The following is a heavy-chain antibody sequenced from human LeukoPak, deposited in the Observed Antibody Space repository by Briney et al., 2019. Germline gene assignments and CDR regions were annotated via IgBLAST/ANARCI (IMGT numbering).Heavy chain of an antibody. CDR2: IYYSGST. Sequence: PSETLSLTCTVPGGSISSSSYYRGWIRQPPGKGLEWIGSIYYSGSTYYNPSLKSRVTISVDTSKNQFSLKLSSVTAADTAVYYCARLSIFGVAPTYYFDYWGQGTLVTVSS. D-gene: IGHD3-3*01. V-gene: IGHV4-39*01. CDR3: ARLSIFGVAPTYYFDY. J-gene: IGHJ4*02. CDR1: GGSISSSSYY.